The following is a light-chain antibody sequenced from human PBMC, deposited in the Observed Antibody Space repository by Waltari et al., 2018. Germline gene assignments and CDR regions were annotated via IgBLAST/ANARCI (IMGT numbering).Light chain of an antibody. V-gene: IGKV3-20*01. CDR2: GTS. Sequence: IVLTQSPGSLSSSPGERVTLSCRASQSVSRALAWYQQKPGQAPRLLIFGTSNRATGLPDRFSGSESETDFSLTISRLDPEDFSVYYCQHYVRLPATFGRGTKVEIK. CDR1: QSVSRA. CDR3: QHYVRLPAT. J-gene: IGKJ1*01.